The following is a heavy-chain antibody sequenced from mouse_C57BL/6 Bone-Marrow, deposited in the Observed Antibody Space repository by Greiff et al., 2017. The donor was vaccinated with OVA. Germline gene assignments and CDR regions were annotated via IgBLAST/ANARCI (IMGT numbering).Heavy chain of an antibody. CDR3: TRGSSDY. J-gene: IGHJ2*01. Sequence: EVQLQQSGAELVRPGASVTLSCTASGFTIKDDYMHWVKQRPEQGLEWIGWIDPENGDTEYASKFQGKAPITADTSSNTAYRQLSSLTSEDTAFYYCTRGSSDYWGKGTTLTVSS. CDR2: IDPENGDT. CDR1: GFTIKDDY. V-gene: IGHV14-4*01. D-gene: IGHD1-1*01.